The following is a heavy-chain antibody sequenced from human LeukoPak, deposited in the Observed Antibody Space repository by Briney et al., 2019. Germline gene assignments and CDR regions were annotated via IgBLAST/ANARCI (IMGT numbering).Heavy chain of an antibody. CDR2: INHSGST. Sequence: PSETLSLTCAVYGGSFSGYYWSWIRQPPGKGLEWIGEINHSGSTNYNPSPKSRVTISVDTSKNQFSLKLSSVTAADTAVYYCARTRGYYYDSRFDPWGQGTLVTVSS. D-gene: IGHD3-22*01. CDR1: GGSFSGYY. V-gene: IGHV4-34*01. CDR3: ARTRGYYYDSRFDP. J-gene: IGHJ5*02.